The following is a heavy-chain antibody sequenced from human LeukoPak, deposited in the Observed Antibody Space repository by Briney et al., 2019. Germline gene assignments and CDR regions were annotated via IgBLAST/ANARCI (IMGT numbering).Heavy chain of an antibody. CDR1: GFTFSSYW. CDR2: IKQDGSEK. Sequence: GGSLRLSCAASGFTFSSYWMSWVRQAPGKGLEWVANIKQDGSEKYYVDSVKGRFTISRDNAKNSLYLQMNSLRAEDTAVYYCARVFVVYDSSGYDYWGQGTLVTVSS. CDR3: ARVFVVYDSSGYDY. J-gene: IGHJ4*02. D-gene: IGHD3-22*01. V-gene: IGHV3-7*01.